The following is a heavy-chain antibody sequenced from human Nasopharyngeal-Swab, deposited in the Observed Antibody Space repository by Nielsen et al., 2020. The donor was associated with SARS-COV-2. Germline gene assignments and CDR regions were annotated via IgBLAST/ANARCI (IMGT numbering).Heavy chain of an antibody. V-gene: IGHV4-59*01. CDR1: GGALSSYY. CDR2: IYYSGST. CDR3: ARGFDY. Sequence: SETLSLNCTVSGGALSSYYWSWIRQPPGKGLEWIGYIYYSGSTNYNPSLKSRVTISVDTSKNQFSLKLSSVTAADTAVYYCARGFDYWGQGTLVTVSS. J-gene: IGHJ4*02.